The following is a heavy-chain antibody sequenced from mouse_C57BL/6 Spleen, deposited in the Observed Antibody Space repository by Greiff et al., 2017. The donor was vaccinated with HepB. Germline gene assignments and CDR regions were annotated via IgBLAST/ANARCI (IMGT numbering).Heavy chain of an antibody. CDR1: GYTFTSYW. J-gene: IGHJ1*03. D-gene: IGHD1-1*01. Sequence: QVQLQQPGAELVKPGASVKMSCKASGYTFTSYWITWVKQRPGQGLEWIGDIYPGSGSTNYNEKFKSKATLTVDTSSSTAYMQLSSLTSEDSAVYYCAGGDYYGSEWYFDVWGTGTTVTVSS. V-gene: IGHV1-55*01. CDR2: IYPGSGST. CDR3: AGGDYYGSEWYFDV.